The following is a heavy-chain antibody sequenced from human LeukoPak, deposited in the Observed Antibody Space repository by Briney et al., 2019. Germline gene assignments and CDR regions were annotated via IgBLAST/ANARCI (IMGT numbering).Heavy chain of an antibody. J-gene: IGHJ4*02. CDR1: GFTFSDYY. V-gene: IGHV3-11*04. CDR2: ISGSGYTI. Sequence: PGGSLRLSCAASGFTFSDYYMNWIRQAPGKGLEWISSISGSGYTIYYADSVKGRFTISRDNAKNSLYLQMNSLRAEDTAVYYCARIGYCSGTYCSGFDYWSQGALVTVSS. CDR3: ARIGYCSGTYCSGFDY. D-gene: IGHD2-2*01.